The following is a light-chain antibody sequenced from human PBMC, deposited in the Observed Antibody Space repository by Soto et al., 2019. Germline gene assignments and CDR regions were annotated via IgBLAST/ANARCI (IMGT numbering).Light chain of an antibody. Sequence: QSVLTQPPSASGTPGQRVTISCSGRNSNIGTYPVSWYQQLPGTAPKLLIYSNTQRPSGVPDRFSGSKSGTSASLAISGLQSEDEAEYYCAAWDASVNVVLVGGGTKVTLL. CDR3: AAWDASVNVVL. CDR2: SNT. J-gene: IGLJ2*01. V-gene: IGLV1-44*01. CDR1: NSNIGTYP.